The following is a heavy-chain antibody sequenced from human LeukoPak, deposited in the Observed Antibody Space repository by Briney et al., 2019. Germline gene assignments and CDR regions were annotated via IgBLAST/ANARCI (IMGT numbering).Heavy chain of an antibody. D-gene: IGHD2-8*02. CDR3: ARATGGADWFDP. Sequence: SETLSLTCTVSGGSTSTYSWSWIRQPPGKGLEWIGYIYHSGSTYYNPSLKSRVTISVDRSKNQFSLKLSSVTAADTAVYYCARATGGADWFDPWGQGTLVTVSS. CDR2: IYHSGST. CDR1: GGSTSTYS. J-gene: IGHJ5*02. V-gene: IGHV4-30-2*01.